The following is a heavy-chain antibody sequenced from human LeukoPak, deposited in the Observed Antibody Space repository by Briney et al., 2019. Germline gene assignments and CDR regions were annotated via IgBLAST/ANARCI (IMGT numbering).Heavy chain of an antibody. V-gene: IGHV3-23*01. CDR1: GFTFSSYA. CDR2: ISGSGGST. D-gene: IGHD6-19*01. CDR3: AKDEHSSGWYYFDY. Sequence: PGGSLRLSCAASGFTFSSYAMSWVRQAPGKGLEWVSAISGSGGSTYYADSVKGRFTISRDNSKNTLYLQMNSLRAGDTAVYYCAKDEHSSGWYYFDYWGQGTLVTVSS. J-gene: IGHJ4*02.